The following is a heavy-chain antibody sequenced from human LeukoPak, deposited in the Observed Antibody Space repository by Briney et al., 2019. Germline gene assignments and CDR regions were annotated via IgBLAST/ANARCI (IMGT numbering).Heavy chain of an antibody. Sequence: GGSLRLSCAASAFTFSSHGMNWVRQAPGKGLEWVSYISSSSSTIYYADSVKGRFTISRDNAKNSLYLQMNSLRAEDTAVYYCARSPIAAAGTAFDYWGQGTLVTVSS. CDR1: AFTFSSHG. V-gene: IGHV3-48*01. D-gene: IGHD6-13*01. J-gene: IGHJ4*02. CDR2: ISSSSSTI. CDR3: ARSPIAAAGTAFDY.